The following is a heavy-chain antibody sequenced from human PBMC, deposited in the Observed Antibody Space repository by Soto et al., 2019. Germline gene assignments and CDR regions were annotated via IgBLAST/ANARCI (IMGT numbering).Heavy chain of an antibody. CDR2: IYSGGST. V-gene: IGHV3-66*01. J-gene: IGHJ5*02. D-gene: IGHD1-20*01. CDR1: GFTVSSNY. Sequence: GSLRLSCAASGFTVSSNYMSWVRQAPGKGLEWVSVIYSGGSTYYADSVKGRFTISRDNSKNTLYLQMNSLRAEDTAVYYCARDNWNDYGWFDPWGQGTLVTVSS. CDR3: ARDNWNDYGWFDP.